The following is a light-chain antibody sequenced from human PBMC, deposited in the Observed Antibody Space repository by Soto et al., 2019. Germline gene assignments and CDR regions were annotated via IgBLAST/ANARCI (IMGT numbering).Light chain of an antibody. CDR1: QSVSRN. J-gene: IGKJ5*01. V-gene: IGKV3-15*01. CDR2: DAS. Sequence: EIMMTHSPATLSVSPGERATVSCRASQSVSRNLAWYQQKPGQAPRLLXXDASTRASGIPARFSGSGSGTEFTLTISSLQSDDFSVYYCQQYNNWPPEITFGQGTRLEIK. CDR3: QQYNNWPPEIT.